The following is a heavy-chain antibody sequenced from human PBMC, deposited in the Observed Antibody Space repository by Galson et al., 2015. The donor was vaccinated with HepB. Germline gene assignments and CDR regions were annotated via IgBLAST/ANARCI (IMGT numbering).Heavy chain of an antibody. Sequence: SLRLSCAASGFTFDDYTMHWVRQAPGKGLEWVSLISWDGGSTYYADSVKGRFTISRDNSKNSLYLQMNSLRTEDTALYYCAKASGSGYEGMYDAFDIWGQGTMVTVSS. J-gene: IGHJ3*02. D-gene: IGHD5-12*01. CDR1: GFTFDDYT. V-gene: IGHV3-43*01. CDR3: AKASGSGYEGMYDAFDI. CDR2: ISWDGGST.